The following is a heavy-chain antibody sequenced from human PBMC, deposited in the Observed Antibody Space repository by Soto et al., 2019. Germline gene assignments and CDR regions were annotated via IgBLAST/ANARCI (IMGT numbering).Heavy chain of an antibody. J-gene: IGHJ5*02. D-gene: IGHD3-10*01. Sequence: SETLSLTCAVYGGSFSGYYWSWIRQPPGKGLEWIGEINHSGSTNYNPSLKSRVTISVDTSKNQFSLKLSSVTAADTAVYYFARDIRRMDHYYGSGSYFVNWFDPWGQGTLVT. V-gene: IGHV4-34*01. CDR2: INHSGST. CDR1: GGSFSGYY. CDR3: ARDIRRMDHYYGSGSYFVNWFDP.